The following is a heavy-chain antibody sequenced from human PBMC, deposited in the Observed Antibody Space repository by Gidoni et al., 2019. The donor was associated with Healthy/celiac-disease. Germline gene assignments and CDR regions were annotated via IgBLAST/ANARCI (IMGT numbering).Heavy chain of an antibody. CDR1: GFTFSSYA. Sequence: QVQLVESGGGVVQPGRSLRLSCAASGFTFSSYAMHGVRQAPGKGLEWGAVISYDGSNKYYADSVKGRFTISRDNSKNTLYLQMNSLRAEDTAVYYCARDVESVQLERQRYYYYYYMDVWGKGTTVTVSS. CDR3: ARDVESVQLERQRYYYYYYMDV. J-gene: IGHJ6*03. V-gene: IGHV3-30-3*01. D-gene: IGHD1-1*01. CDR2: ISYDGSNK.